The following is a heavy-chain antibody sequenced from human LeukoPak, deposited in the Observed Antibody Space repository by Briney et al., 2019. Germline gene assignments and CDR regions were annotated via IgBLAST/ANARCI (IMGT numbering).Heavy chain of an antibody. D-gene: IGHD3-22*01. CDR1: GFTFNDFA. J-gene: IGHJ3*02. V-gene: IGHV3-64*01. CDR3: ARQPREYYYDSSGYYPDAFDI. Sequence: GGSLRLSCAASGFTFNDFAMHWVRQAPGKGLESVSGISADGGSTYYANSVKDNFIISRDNSKNTLYLQMNSLRAEDTAVYYCARQPREYYYDSSGYYPDAFDIWGQGTMVTASS. CDR2: ISADGGST.